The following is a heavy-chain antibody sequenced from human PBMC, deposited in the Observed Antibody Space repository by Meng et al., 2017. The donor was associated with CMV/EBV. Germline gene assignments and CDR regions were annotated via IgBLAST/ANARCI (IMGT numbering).Heavy chain of an antibody. Sequence: SETLSLTCAVYGGSFSGYYWSWIRQPPGKGLEWIGEINHSGSTNYNPSLKSRVTISVDTSKNQFSLKLSSVTAAGTAVYYCARGRFVYCSSTSCYTRWNWFDPWGQGTLVTVSS. CDR2: INHSGST. J-gene: IGHJ5*02. D-gene: IGHD2-2*02. CDR3: ARGRFVYCSSTSCYTRWNWFDP. V-gene: IGHV4-34*01. CDR1: GGSFSGYY.